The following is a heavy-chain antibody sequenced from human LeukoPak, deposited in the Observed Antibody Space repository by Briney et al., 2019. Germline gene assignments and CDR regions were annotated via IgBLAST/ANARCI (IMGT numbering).Heavy chain of an antibody. Sequence: PGGSLRLSCAASGFTLSSYAMHWVRQAPGKGLEWVAVISYDGSNKYYADSVKGRFTISRDNSKNTLYLQMNSLRAEDTAVYYCARDLAAAGTSYYYYGMDVWGQGTTVTVSS. CDR3: ARDLAAAGTSYYYYGMDV. CDR1: GFTLSSYA. D-gene: IGHD6-13*01. CDR2: ISYDGSNK. V-gene: IGHV3-30-3*01. J-gene: IGHJ6*02.